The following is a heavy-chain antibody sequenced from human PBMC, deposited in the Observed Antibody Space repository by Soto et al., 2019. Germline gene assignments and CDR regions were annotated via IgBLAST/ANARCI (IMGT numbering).Heavy chain of an antibody. CDR2: IYYDGSNE. V-gene: IGHV3-33*01. D-gene: IGHD2-15*01. CDR1: EFTFSNFG. CDR3: ARVDVVVSAAAVDL. Sequence: QVQLVESGGGVVQPGRSLRLSCAASEFTFSNFGMHWVRQAPGKGLEWVSVIYYDGSNESYADSVKGRFTISRDNSKTTLYLQMNSLRSEDTAVYFCARVDVVVSAAAVDLWCQGTMVTVSS. J-gene: IGHJ3*01.